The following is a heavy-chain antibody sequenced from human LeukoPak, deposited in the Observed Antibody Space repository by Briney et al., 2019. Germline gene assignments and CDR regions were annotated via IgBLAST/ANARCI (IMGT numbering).Heavy chain of an antibody. D-gene: IGHD2-8*02. V-gene: IGHV1-69*13. CDR3: ARETATGHRNWFDP. J-gene: IGHJ5*02. CDR2: IIPIFGTA. CDR1: GGTFSSYA. Sequence: ASVKVSCKASGGTFSSYAISWVRQAPGQGLEWMGGIIPIFGTANYAQKFQGRVTITADEPTSTAYMELSSLRSEDTAVYYCARETATGHRNWFDPWGQGTLVTVSS.